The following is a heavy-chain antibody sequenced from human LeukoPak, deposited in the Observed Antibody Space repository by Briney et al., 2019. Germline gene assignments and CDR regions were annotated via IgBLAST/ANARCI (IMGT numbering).Heavy chain of an antibody. V-gene: IGHV4-4*07. Sequence: SETLSLTCTVSGGSISSYYWSWIRQPAGKGLEWIGRIYTSGSTNYNPSLKSRVTMSVDTSKNQFSLKLSSVTAADTAVYYCARGYSSSGGAPNQFAPGGKEPRVTVPS. J-gene: IGHJ5*02. CDR1: GGSISSYY. CDR2: IYTSGST. CDR3: ARGYSSSGGAPNQFAP. D-gene: IGHD6-13*01.